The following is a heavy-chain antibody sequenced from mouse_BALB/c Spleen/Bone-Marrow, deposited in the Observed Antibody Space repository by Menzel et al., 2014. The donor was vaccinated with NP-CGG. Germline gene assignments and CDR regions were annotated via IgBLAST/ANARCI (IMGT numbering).Heavy chain of an antibody. J-gene: IGHJ2*01. CDR1: GFNIKDTY. V-gene: IGHV14-3*02. Sequence: VQLQQSGTDLVKPGASVKLSCTASGFNIKDTYMHWVKQRPEQGLDWIGRIDPASGNTQYDPKFQGRAAITADTSSNTAYLQLSSLTSEDTAGYYCASLTGTFDYWGQGTPLTVSS. CDR3: ASLTGTFDY. D-gene: IGHD4-1*01. CDR2: IDPASGNT.